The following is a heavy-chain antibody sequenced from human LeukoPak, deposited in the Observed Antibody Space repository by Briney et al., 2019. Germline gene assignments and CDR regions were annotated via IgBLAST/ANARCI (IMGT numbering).Heavy chain of an antibody. CDR3: ANLGYCSSTSCYTPDYGMDV. CDR1: GFTFSSYA. V-gene: IGHV3-23*01. D-gene: IGHD2-2*02. Sequence: PGGSLRLSCAASGFTFSSYAMSWVRQAPGKGLEWVSAISGSGGSTYYADSVKGRFTISRDNSKNTLYLQMNSLRAEDTAVYYCANLGYCSSTSCYTPDYGMDVWGQGTTVTVSS. J-gene: IGHJ6*02. CDR2: ISGSGGST.